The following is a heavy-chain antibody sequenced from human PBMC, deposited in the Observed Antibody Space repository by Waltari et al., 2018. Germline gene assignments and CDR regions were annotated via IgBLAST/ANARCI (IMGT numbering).Heavy chain of an antibody. Sequence: QLQLQESGPGLVKPSEPLSLTCPISGGSLSSSSSYWGWIRQPPGKGLEWIGSIYYSGSTYYNPSLKSRVTISVDTSKNQFSLKLSSVTAADTAVYYCARIAYYYDSSGLGNFDYWGQGTLVTVSS. V-gene: IGHV4-39*07. CDR2: IYYSGST. CDR1: GGSLSSSSSY. CDR3: ARIAYYYDSSGLGNFDY. D-gene: IGHD3-22*01. J-gene: IGHJ4*02.